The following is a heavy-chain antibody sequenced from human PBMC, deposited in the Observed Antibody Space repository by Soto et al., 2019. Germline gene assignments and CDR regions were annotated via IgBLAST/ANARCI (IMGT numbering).Heavy chain of an antibody. D-gene: IGHD6-6*01. CDR2: IYYSGST. Sequence: WETLSLTCIVSGGSISSSSYYWGWIRQPPGKGLEWIGSIYYSGSTYYNPSLKSRLTISVNTSKIPFSLKLSSVTAADTAVFYYARHRARNWFDPWGQGTLATVSA. CDR3: ARHRARNWFDP. CDR1: GGSISSSSYY. J-gene: IGHJ5*02. V-gene: IGHV4-39*01.